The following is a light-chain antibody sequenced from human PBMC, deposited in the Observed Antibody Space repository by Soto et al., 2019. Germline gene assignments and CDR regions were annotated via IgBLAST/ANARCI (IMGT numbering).Light chain of an antibody. CDR2: GSA. V-gene: IGKV3-20*01. J-gene: IGKJ2*01. CDR1: QSVSGNY. Sequence: EIVLTQSPGILSLSPGERATLSCRASQSVSGNYLAWYQQKPGQSPRLLIYGSADRATGIPDRFSGSGSGTDFTLTISRVEPEAFAVYYCQQYGSSPPYTFGQGTKVEIK. CDR3: QQYGSSPPYT.